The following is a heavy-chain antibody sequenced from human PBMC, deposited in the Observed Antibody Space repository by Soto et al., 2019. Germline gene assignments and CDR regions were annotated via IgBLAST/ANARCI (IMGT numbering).Heavy chain of an antibody. D-gene: IGHD6-13*01. J-gene: IGHJ5*02. CDR2: IYYSGST. CDR1: GGSISSYY. Sequence: PSETLSLTCTVSGGSISSYYWSWIRQPPGKGLEWIGYIYYSGSTNYNPSLKSRVTISVDTSKNHFSLKLSSVTAADTAVYYCARAADGSSWTGWYNWFDPWGQGTLVTVSS. CDR3: ARAADGSSWTGWYNWFDP. V-gene: IGHV4-59*01.